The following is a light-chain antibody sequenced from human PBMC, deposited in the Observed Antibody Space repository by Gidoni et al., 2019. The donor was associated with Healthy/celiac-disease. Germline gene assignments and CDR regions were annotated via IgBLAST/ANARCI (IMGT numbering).Light chain of an antibody. Sequence: DIQMTQSPSSLSASVGDSVTITFRASQSISSYLNWYQQKPGKAPKILIYAASSLQSGVPSRCSGSGSGTDFNLTISSLKPEDFATYDCQQSYSTPITGGQXARLEIK. CDR2: AAS. CDR3: QQSYSTPIT. V-gene: IGKV1-39*01. J-gene: IGKJ5*01. CDR1: QSISSY.